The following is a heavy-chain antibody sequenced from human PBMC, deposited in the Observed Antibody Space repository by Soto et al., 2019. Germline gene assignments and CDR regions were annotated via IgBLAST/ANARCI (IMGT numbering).Heavy chain of an antibody. D-gene: IGHD2-15*01. Sequence: EVQLVESGGGLVKPGGSLRLSCAASGFSFSNAWMNWVRQAPGKGREWVGRIKRKIDGEATDYAAPVKGRFTVSRDDSKSALYLHMNGLKGDDTAVYYCTTGSVEGVWGQGTMVTVSS. V-gene: IGHV3-15*07. CDR1: GFSFSNAW. J-gene: IGHJ6*02. CDR2: IKRKIDGEAT. CDR3: TTGSVEGV.